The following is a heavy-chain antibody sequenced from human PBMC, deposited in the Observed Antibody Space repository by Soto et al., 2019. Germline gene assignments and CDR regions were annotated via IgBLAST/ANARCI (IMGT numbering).Heavy chain of an antibody. V-gene: IGHV3-7*01. J-gene: IGHJ4*02. CDR2: IKQDGSEK. D-gene: IGHD3-9*01. Sequence: GGSLRLSCAASGFTFSSYWMSWVRQAPGKGLEWVANIKQDGSEKYYVDSVKGRFTISRDNAKNSLYLQMNSLRAEDTAVYYCARDRTRYDILTGYLDYFDYWGQGTLVTVSS. CDR1: GFTFSSYW. CDR3: ARDRTRYDILTGYLDYFDY.